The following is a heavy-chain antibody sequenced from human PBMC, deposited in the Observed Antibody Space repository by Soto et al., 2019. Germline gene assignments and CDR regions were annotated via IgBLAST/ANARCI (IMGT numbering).Heavy chain of an antibody. CDR1: GFTFSSSY. CDR3: ARGGFNYAS. V-gene: IGHV3-11*01. Sequence: QVQLLQSGGGLVKPGGSLRLSCAASGFTFSSSYMSWIRQAPGKGLEWVSYISSSGVSMYYADSVKGRFTISRDNANSSLYLQMNSLRAEDTAVYYCARGGFNYASWGQGTLVTVSP. D-gene: IGHD5-18*01. CDR2: ISSSGVSM. J-gene: IGHJ5*02.